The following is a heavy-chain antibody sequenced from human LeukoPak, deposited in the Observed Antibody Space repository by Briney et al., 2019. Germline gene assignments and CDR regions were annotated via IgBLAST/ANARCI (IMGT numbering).Heavy chain of an antibody. Sequence: SETLSLTCTVSGGSISSSSYYWGWIRKPPGKGLEWIGSIYYSGSTYYNPSLKSRVTISVDTSKNQFSLKLSSVTAADTAVYYCASHGVDYYDSTGAFDIWGQGTMVTVSS. CDR3: ASHGVDYYDSTGAFDI. CDR2: IYYSGST. V-gene: IGHV4-39*01. D-gene: IGHD3-22*01. J-gene: IGHJ3*02. CDR1: GGSISSSSYY.